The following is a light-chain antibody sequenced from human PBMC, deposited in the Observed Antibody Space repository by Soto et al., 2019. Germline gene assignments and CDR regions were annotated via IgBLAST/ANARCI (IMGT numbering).Light chain of an antibody. CDR2: GAS. V-gene: IGKV3-20*01. CDR3: QQFGVSPT. CDR1: QTITPTF. Sequence: EVGLTQSPGTLSLSPGERATLSCRASQTITPTFLAWYQQKPGQAPRLLIYGASSRATDIPDRFSGSGSGTDFNLTISKLEPEDFAVYYCQQFGVSPTFGGGTKLDIK. J-gene: IGKJ4*01.